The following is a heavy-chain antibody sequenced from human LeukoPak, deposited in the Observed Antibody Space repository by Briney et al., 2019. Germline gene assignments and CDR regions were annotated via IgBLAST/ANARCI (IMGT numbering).Heavy chain of an antibody. CDR1: GGSFSGYY. J-gene: IGHJ5*02. CDR2: INHSGST. Sequence: PSETLSLTCAVYGGSFSGYYWSWIRQPPGKGLEWIGEINHSGSTNYNPSLKSRVTISVDTSKNQFSLKLSSVTAADTAVYYCARISSTVITIGRFDPWGQGTLVTVSS. CDR3: ARISSTVITIGRFDP. D-gene: IGHD4-23*01. V-gene: IGHV4-34*01.